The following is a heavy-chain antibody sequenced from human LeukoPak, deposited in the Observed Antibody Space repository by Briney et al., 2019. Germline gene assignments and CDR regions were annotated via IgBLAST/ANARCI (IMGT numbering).Heavy chain of an antibody. CDR2: IYPGDSDT. J-gene: IGHJ4*02. Sequence: GESLKISCKGSGYSFTSYWIGWVRQMPGKGLEWMGIIYPGDSDTRYSPSFQGQVTISADKSISTAYLQWSSLKASDTAMYYCARLTPHLEWFYYFDYCGQGTLVTVSS. D-gene: IGHD3-3*01. CDR3: ARLTPHLEWFYYFDY. V-gene: IGHV5-51*01. CDR1: GYSFTSYW.